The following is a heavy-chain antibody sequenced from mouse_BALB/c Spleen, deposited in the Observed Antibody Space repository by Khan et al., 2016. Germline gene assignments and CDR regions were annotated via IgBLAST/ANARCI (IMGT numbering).Heavy chain of an antibody. J-gene: IGHJ1*01. CDR1: GFDFSRYW. CDR2: INTDSSTI. Sequence: EVKLLESGGGLVQPGGSLKLSCAASGFDFSRYWMSWVRQAPGKGLEWIGEINTDSSTINYTPSLKDKFIISRDTAKNTLYLQMSKVRSEDTALDYCASTFGYFDVWGAGTTVTCAS. CDR3: ASTFGYFDV. V-gene: IGHV4-1*02.